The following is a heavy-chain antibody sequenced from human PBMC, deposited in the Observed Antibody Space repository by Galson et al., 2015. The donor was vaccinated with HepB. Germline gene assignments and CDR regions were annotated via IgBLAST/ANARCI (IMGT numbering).Heavy chain of an antibody. V-gene: IGHV3-53*01. CDR2: IYSGGST. Sequence: SLRLSCAASGFTVSSNYMSWVRQAPGKGLEWVSVIYSGGSTYYADSVKGRFTISRDNSKNTLYLQMNSLRAEDTAVYYCAREGSRFARRAFDIWGQGTMVTVSS. CDR1: GFTVSSNY. J-gene: IGHJ3*02. CDR3: AREGSRFARRAFDI.